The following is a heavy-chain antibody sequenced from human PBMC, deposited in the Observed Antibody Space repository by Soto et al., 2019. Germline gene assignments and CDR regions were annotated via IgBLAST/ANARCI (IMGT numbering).Heavy chain of an antibody. CDR2: IYYSAST. CDR1: GGSISSGGYY. D-gene: IGHD3-10*01. CDR3: AYGRGVIRPNFDY. Sequence: SETLSLTCTVSGGSISSGGYYWSWIRQHPGKGLEWIGYIYYSASTYYNPSLKSRVTISVDTSKNQFSLKLSSVTAADTAVYYCAYGRGVIRPNFDYWGQGTLVTVSS. J-gene: IGHJ4*02. V-gene: IGHV4-31*03.